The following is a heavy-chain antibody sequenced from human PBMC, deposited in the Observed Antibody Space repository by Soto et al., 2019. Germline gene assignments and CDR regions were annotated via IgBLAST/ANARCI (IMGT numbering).Heavy chain of an antibody. CDR2: IYYSGST. CDR1: GGSITSGDYY. CDR3: ARDYAIDAFDI. J-gene: IGHJ3*02. V-gene: IGHV4-31*03. Sequence: PSETLSLTCTVSGGSITSGDYYWSWIRQHPGKGLEWIGYIYYSGSTYYNPSLKSRVTILVDASKNQFSLKLSSVTAADTAVYYCARDYAIDAFDIWGQGTMVTVSS. D-gene: IGHD3-16*01.